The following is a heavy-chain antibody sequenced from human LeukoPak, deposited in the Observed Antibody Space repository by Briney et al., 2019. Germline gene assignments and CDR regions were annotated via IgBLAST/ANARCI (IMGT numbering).Heavy chain of an antibody. J-gene: IGHJ6*03. V-gene: IGHV1-46*01. D-gene: IGHD6-6*01. CDR2: INPSGGST. CDR1: GYTFTSYY. CDR3: ARESSSSSWNYYYYMDV. Sequence: ASVKVSCKASGYTFTSYYMHWVRQAPGQGLEWMGIINPSGGSTSYAQKFQGRVTMTRDTSTSTVYMELSSPRSEDTAVYYCARESSSSSWNYYYYMDVWGKGTTVTVSS.